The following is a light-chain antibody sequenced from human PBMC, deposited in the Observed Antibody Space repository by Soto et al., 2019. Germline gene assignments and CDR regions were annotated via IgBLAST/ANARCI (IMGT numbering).Light chain of an antibody. V-gene: IGLV1-51*01. J-gene: IGLJ2*01. CDR2: DNN. Sequence: QSVLTQPPSVSAAPGQKVTISCSGTSSNIGNNYVSWYQQLSGTAPKLPIHDNNKRTSGIPDRVSGSQSGTSGTLGITGLQTGDEAGYYCGTWDSSLGAVVFGGGTKVTVL. CDR1: SSNIGNNY. CDR3: GTWDSSLGAVV.